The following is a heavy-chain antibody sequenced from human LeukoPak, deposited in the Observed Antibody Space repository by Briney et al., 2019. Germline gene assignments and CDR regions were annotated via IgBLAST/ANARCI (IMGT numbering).Heavy chain of an antibody. V-gene: IGHV1-69*13. CDR1: GGTFSSYA. J-gene: IGHJ4*02. D-gene: IGHD2-2*01. Sequence: SVTVSCKASGGTFSSYAISWVRQAPGQGLEWMGGIIPIFGTANYAQKFQGRVTITADESTSTAYMELSSLRSEDTAVYYCAREDCSSTSCCLFDYWGQGTLVTVSS. CDR3: AREDCSSTSCCLFDY. CDR2: IIPIFGTA.